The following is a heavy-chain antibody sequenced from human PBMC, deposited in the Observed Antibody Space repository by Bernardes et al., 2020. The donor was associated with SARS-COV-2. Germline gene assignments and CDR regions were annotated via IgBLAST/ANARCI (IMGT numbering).Heavy chain of an antibody. CDR2: ISCSGRST. CDR3: AKAPTGVVPAAIAY. J-gene: IGHJ4*02. Sequence: WVTLRLSCAASGFTFSSYAMSWIRQAPGKGLEWVSAISCSGRSTYYADSVKRRFTISRDYSKNTLYLQMNSLRAEDTAVYDGAKAPTGVVPAAIAYWGQGTLVTVSS. D-gene: IGHD2-2*01. V-gene: IGHV3-23*01. CDR1: GFTFSSYA.